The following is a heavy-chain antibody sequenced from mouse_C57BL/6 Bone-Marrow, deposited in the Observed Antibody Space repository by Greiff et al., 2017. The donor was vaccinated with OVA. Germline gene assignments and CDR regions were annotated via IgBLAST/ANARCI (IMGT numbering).Heavy chain of an antibody. V-gene: IGHV1-26*01. CDR2: INPNNGGT. CDR1: GYTFTDYY. J-gene: IGHJ3*01. D-gene: IGHD1-1*01. CDR3: ASDDYGSSYGPY. Sequence: VQLKQSGPELVKPGASVKISCKASGYTFTDYYMNWVKQSHGKSLEWIGDINPNNGGTSYNQKFKGKATLTVDKSSSTAYMELRSLTSEDSAVYYCASDDYGSSYGPYWGQGTLVTVSA.